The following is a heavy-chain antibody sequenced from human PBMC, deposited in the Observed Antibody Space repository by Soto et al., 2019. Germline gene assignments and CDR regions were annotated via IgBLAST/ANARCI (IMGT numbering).Heavy chain of an antibody. D-gene: IGHD6-13*01. CDR2: IYYSGST. V-gene: IGHV4-59*01. J-gene: IGHJ4*02. CDR3: ARDPGRQQLVE. CDR1: GGSISSSY. Sequence: QVQLQESGPGLVKPSETLSLTCTVSGGSISSSYCSWIPQPPGKGLEWFGSIYYSGSTNYNPSLKSRVTLPVDTSKNQFSLKLSSVTAADTAVYYCARDPGRQQLVEWGQGTLVTVSS.